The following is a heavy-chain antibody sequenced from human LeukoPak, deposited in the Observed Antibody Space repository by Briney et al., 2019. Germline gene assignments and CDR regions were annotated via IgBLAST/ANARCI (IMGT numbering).Heavy chain of an antibody. Sequence: PGGSLRLSCVASGFNLDNYAMSWVRQAPGKGLEWVSAISGSGGSAYYADSVKGRFTISRDNSKNTLYLQMNSLRAEDTAVYYCAKAPRDIVVVPAARGYYFDYWGQGTLVTVSS. CDR2: ISGSGGSA. V-gene: IGHV3-23*01. J-gene: IGHJ4*02. D-gene: IGHD2-2*01. CDR3: AKAPRDIVVVPAARGYYFDY. CDR1: GFNLDNYA.